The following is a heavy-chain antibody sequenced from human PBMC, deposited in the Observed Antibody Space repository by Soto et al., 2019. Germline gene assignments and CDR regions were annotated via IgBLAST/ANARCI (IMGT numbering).Heavy chain of an antibody. V-gene: IGHV1-46*01. Sequence: GASVKVSCKASGYTCTTYYLHWVRQAPGQGPEWMGIINPSGGTTNYAQTFEGRVTMTRDTSTSTVYMELSSLRSDDTAVYYCARGPTAERHYYYYGMDVWGQGTTVTVSS. CDR1: GYTCTTYY. J-gene: IGHJ6*02. CDR3: ARGPTAERHYYYYGMDV. D-gene: IGHD7-27*01. CDR2: INPSGGTT.